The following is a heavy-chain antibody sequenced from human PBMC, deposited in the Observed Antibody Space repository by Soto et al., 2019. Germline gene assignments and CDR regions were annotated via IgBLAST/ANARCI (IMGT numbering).Heavy chain of an antibody. D-gene: IGHD2-15*01. CDR1: GFTVSSNY. CDR2: IYSGGNT. Sequence: VQLVESGGGVVQPGGSLRLSCAASGFTVSSNYMSWVRQAPGKGLEWVSVIYSGGNTYYADSVKGRFTISRHNSKNTLYLQMNSLRAEDTAVYYCARVETAPGICGALDIWAQGTMVTVSS. CDR3: ARVETAPGICGALDI. V-gene: IGHV3-53*04. J-gene: IGHJ3*02.